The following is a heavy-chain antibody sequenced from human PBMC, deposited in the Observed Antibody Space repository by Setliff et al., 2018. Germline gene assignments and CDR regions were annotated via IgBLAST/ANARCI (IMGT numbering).Heavy chain of an antibody. CDR3: ASIDWGENFYNTDV. V-gene: IGHV3-74*01. D-gene: IGHD7-27*01. Sequence: PGGSLRLSCAASGFTFSKYWMYWVRPVPGKGLVWVSRISPDGTITNYADSVKGRFTISRDNAKSTLYLQMSSLRGEDTAVYFCASIDWGENFYNTDVWGKGTTVTVSS. CDR2: ISPDGTIT. CDR1: GFTFSKYW. J-gene: IGHJ6*03.